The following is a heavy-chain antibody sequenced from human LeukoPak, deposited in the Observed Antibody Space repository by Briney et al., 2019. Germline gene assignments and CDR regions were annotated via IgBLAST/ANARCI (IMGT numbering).Heavy chain of an antibody. J-gene: IGHJ6*03. Sequence: SSETLSLTCTVSGYSISSGYYWGWIRQPPGKGLEWIGSIYHSGSTYYNPSLKSRVTISVDTSKNQFSLKLSSVTAADTAVYYCARGGLNYYYYYMDVWGKGTTVTISS. CDR3: ARGGLNYYYYYMDV. V-gene: IGHV4-38-2*02. CDR2: IYHSGST. CDR1: GYSISSGYY.